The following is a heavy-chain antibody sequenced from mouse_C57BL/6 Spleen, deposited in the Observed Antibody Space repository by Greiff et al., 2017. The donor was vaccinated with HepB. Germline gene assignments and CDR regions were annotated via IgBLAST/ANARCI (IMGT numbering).Heavy chain of an antibody. Sequence: QVQLQQSGAELVKPGASVKMSCKASGYTFTSYWITWVKQRPGQGLEWIGDIYPGSGSTNYNEKFKSKATLTVDTSSSTAYMQLSSLTSEDSAVYYCARTGNWDGYFDVWGTGTTVTVSS. CDR2: IYPGSGST. CDR1: GYTFTSYW. CDR3: ARTGNWDGYFDV. V-gene: IGHV1-55*01. D-gene: IGHD4-1*01. J-gene: IGHJ1*03.